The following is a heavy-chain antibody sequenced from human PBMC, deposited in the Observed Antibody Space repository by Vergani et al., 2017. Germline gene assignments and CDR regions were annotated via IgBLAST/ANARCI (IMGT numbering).Heavy chain of an antibody. Sequence: QVQLQESGPGLVKPSQTLSLTCTVSGGAISSGGYYWSWIRQPPGKGLEWIGYISYTGNVYYNPSIQSRLSISVDSSRNQFSLRLTSVTATDTAVYFCARVSPSVPHWFDPWGRGTLVSVSS. V-gene: IGHV4-30-4*08. CDR1: GGAISSGGYY. CDR3: ARVSPSVPHWFDP. J-gene: IGHJ5*02. CDR2: ISYTGNV.